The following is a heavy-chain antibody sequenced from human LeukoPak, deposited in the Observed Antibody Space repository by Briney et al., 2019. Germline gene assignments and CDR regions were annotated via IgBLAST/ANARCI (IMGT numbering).Heavy chain of an antibody. J-gene: IGHJ4*02. D-gene: IGHD6-13*01. CDR3: ARDQGRIAAAGNYLSSGY. CDR2: ISSDGSSM. Sequence: GGSLRRSCAASGFTFTGYTMHWVRQAPGKGLEWVAVISSDGSSMYYADSVKGRFTISRDNSKNTLYLQMNSLRTEDTAVYYCARDQGRIAAAGNYLSSGYWGQGTLVTVSS. CDR1: GFTFTGYT. V-gene: IGHV3-30-3*01.